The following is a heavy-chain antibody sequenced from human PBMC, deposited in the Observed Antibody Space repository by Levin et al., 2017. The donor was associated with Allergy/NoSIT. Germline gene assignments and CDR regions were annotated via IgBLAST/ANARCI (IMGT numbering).Heavy chain of an antibody. Sequence: ASVKVSCKASGYTFTSYYMHWVRQAPGQGLEWMGIINPSGGSTSYAQKFQGRVTMTRDTSTSTVYMELSSLRSEDTAVYYCARGGLHYYDSPDTLDYWGQGTLVTVSS. CDR3: ARGGLHYYDSPDTLDY. CDR1: GYTFTSYY. D-gene: IGHD3-22*01. J-gene: IGHJ4*02. V-gene: IGHV1-46*01. CDR2: INPSGGST.